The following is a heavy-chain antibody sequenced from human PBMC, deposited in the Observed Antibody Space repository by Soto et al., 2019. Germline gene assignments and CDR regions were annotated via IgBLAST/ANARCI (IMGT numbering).Heavy chain of an antibody. J-gene: IGHJ4*02. CDR1: GGSISSFY. CDR3: ARHLFMKDSPYRHFDH. D-gene: IGHD2-15*01. V-gene: IGHV4-59*08. Sequence: PSETLSLTCTVSGGSISSFYWSWIRQPPGKGLEWIGYIYYSGNINYNPSLKRRVTISVAASKNQFSLTLNSVTAADTAVYYCARHLFMKDSPYRHFDHWGQGALVTVS. CDR2: IYYSGNI.